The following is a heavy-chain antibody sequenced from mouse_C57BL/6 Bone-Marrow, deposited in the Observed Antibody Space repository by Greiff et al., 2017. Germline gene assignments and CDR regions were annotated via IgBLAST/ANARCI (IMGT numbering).Heavy chain of an antibody. CDR2: INPSSGYT. Sequence: VQLQQSGAELARPGASVKMSCKASGYTFTSYTMHWVKQRHGQGLEWIGYINPSSGYTKYNQKFKDKATLTADKSSSTAYMQLSSLTSEDSAVYNCARMLLTVYAMDYWGQGTSVTGSS. J-gene: IGHJ4*01. CDR3: ARMLLTVYAMDY. CDR1: GYTFTSYT. V-gene: IGHV1-4*01.